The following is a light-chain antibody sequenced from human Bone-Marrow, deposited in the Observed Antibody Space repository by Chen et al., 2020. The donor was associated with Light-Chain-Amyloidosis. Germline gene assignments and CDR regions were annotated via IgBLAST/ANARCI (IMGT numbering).Light chain of an antibody. Sequence: SYVLTQPSSVSVAPGQTATIACGGNNIGSTSVHWYQQTPGQAPLLVVYDESDRPSGIPERLSGSDSGNTATLTISRGEAEDEADCYCQVWDRSSDRPLFCGGTKLTVL. CDR2: DES. J-gene: IGLJ3*02. V-gene: IGLV3-21*02. CDR1: NIGSTS. CDR3: QVWDRSSDRPL.